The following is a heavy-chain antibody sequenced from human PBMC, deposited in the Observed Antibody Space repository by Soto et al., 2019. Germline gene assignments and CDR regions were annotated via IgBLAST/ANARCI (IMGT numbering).Heavy chain of an antibody. D-gene: IGHD3-10*01. Sequence: SETLSLTCAVYGGSFSDYYWTWIRQSPGKGLEWIGEINPSGGFNYNPSLKSRVSISVATAKTPFSLKLTSVTAADTAVYYCARGRTYYYGSGSSALLYWGQGSLVTVSS. V-gene: IGHV4-34*01. CDR2: INPSGGF. J-gene: IGHJ4*02. CDR1: GGSFSDYY. CDR3: ARGRTYYYGSGSSALLY.